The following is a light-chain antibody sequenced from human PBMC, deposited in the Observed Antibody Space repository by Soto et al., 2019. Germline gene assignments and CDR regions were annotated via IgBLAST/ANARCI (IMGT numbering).Light chain of an antibody. V-gene: IGKV3-11*01. J-gene: IGKJ5*01. CDR3: QQRSVWPPSIT. Sequence: EIVLTQSPVTLSLSPGERATLSCRASQSVSAYLAWFQQKAGQPPRLLIYDASDRASGVPPRFSGSGSGTDFTLTITGLEPEDSAVYYCQQRSVWPPSITFGQGTRLEIK. CDR1: QSVSAY. CDR2: DAS.